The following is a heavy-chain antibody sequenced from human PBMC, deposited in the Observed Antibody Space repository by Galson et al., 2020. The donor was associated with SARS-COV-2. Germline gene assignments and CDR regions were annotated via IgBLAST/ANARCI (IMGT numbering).Heavy chain of an antibody. CDR3: AKRRYGSGLIDC. CDR2: IYYSGSA. D-gene: IGHD6-19*01. V-gene: IGHV4-39*01. CDR1: GGSISSSDSY. Sequence: SETLSLTCIVSGGSISSSDSYWGWIRQPPGKGLEWIGNIYYSGSASYNPSLNSRVTISVDTSKNQFSLRLSSVTTADTAVYYCAKRRYGSGLIDCWGQGTLVTVSS. J-gene: IGHJ4*02.